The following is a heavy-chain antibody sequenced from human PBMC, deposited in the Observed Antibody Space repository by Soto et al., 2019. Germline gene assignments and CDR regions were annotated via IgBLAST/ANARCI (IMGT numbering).Heavy chain of an antibody. V-gene: IGHV3-11*01. CDR1: GFTLSDYY. CDR2: ISSTGGTV. CDR3: ARDGLDYYWLDV. J-gene: IGHJ6*02. Sequence: QVQLVESGGGLVKPGESLRLSCAASGFTLSDYYMTWVRQTPGKGLEWISYISSTGGTVNYADSVKGRFTISRDNIKNSLFLQMTSLRDEDTAVYYCARDGLDYYWLDVWGQGTTVTVSS.